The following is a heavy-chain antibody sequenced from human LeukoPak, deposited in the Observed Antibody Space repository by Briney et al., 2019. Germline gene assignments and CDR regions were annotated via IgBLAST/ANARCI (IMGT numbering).Heavy chain of an antibody. CDR3: AKDRGAGELTNLFGMDV. V-gene: IGHV3-30*18. J-gene: IGHJ6*02. CDR1: GFTAGVFG. D-gene: IGHD1-26*01. Sequence: GGSLRLSCVGSGFTAGVFGMHWIRQAPGKGLEWVALISYDGSFKYFADSVKGRFTISRDHSKNTLSLEMNNLRDEDTAIYFCAKDRGAGELTNLFGMDVWGQGTTVIVSS. CDR2: ISYDGSFK.